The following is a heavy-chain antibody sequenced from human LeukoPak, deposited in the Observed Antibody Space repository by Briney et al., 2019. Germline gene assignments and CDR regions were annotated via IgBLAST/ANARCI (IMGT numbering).Heavy chain of an antibody. CDR2: IYTSGST. D-gene: IGHD6-13*01. J-gene: IGHJ5*02. V-gene: IGHV4-4*07. Sequence: KASETLSLTCTVPGGSISSYYWSWIRQPAGKGLEWIGRIYTSGSTNYNPSLKSRVTMSVDTSKNQFSLKLSSVTAADTAVYYCARDSGYLGYNWFDPWGQGTLVTVSS. CDR1: GGSISSYY. CDR3: ARDSGYLGYNWFDP.